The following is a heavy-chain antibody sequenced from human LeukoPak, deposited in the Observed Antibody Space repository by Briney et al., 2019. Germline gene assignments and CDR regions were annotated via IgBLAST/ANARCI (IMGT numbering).Heavy chain of an antibody. D-gene: IGHD2-15*01. CDR1: GYTFTDYY. V-gene: IGHV1-2*02. Sequence: GASVKVSCKASGYTFTDYYIHWVRQAPGQGLEWMGWINPNSGDTSYSQKFQGRVTMTRDASISTAYMDLGRLRSDGTAVFYCARAVLVGTLAYFDYWGQGTLGTVSS. J-gene: IGHJ4*02. CDR3: ARAVLVGTLAYFDY. CDR2: INPNSGDT.